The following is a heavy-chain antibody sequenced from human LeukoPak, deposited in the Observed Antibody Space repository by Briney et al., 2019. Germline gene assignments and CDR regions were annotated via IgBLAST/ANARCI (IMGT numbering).Heavy chain of an antibody. J-gene: IGHJ4*02. D-gene: IGHD3-16*01. CDR1: GFTFSSYG. CDR3: AKDYGSESFDY. Sequence: PGGSLRLSCAASGFTFSSYGMHWVRQAPGKGLEWVAVISYDGSNKYYADSVKGRFTISRDNSKNTLYLQMNSLRAEDTAVYYCAKDYGSESFDYWGQGTLVTVSS. CDR2: ISYDGSNK. V-gene: IGHV3-30*18.